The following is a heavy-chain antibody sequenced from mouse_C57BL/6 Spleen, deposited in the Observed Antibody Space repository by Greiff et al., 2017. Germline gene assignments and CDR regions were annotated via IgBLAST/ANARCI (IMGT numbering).Heavy chain of an antibody. Sequence: EVMLVESGGGLVKPGGSLKLSCAASGFTFSDYGMHWVRQAPEKGLEWVAYISSGSSTIYYADTVQGRFTISRDNAKNTLFLQMTSLRSEDTAMYYCARTMVTRAMDYWGQGTSVTVSS. D-gene: IGHD2-2*01. CDR1: GFTFSDYG. V-gene: IGHV5-17*01. CDR3: ARTMVTRAMDY. CDR2: ISSGSSTI. J-gene: IGHJ4*01.